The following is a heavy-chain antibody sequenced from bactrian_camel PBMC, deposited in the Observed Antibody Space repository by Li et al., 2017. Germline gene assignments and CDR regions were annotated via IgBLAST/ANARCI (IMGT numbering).Heavy chain of an antibody. J-gene: IGHJ4*01. D-gene: IGHD2*01. Sequence: HVQPVESGGGSVQAGGSLRLSCAASGYTYASYCMSWFSQAPGEEREGVATLVTDGGNTYYADSVKGRFTISKDNAKNTLYLQMNSLKPEDTAMYYCAARTDSDCGIWHLATAGYFRYWGQGTQVTVS. CDR3: AARTDSDCGIWHLATAGYFRY. CDR2: LVTDGGNT. V-gene: IGHV3S1*01. CDR1: GYTYASYC.